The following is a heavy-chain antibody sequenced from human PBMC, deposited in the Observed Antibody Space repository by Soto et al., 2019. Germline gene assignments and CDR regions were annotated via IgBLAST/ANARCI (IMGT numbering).Heavy chain of an antibody. CDR1: GASIGPPDW. CDR2: IYHSGTT. D-gene: IGHD3-10*01. J-gene: IGHJ4*02. V-gene: IGHV4-4*02. Sequence: SSETLSLTCDVSGASIGPPDWLICVRHSPGKWLEWLGEIYHSGTTNFNPSLKSRLTMSVDKSTNQFSLKLTSVTAADTAVYYCDRVGGFGSRKVFFDSWGQGILVTLTS. CDR3: DRVGGFGSRKVFFDS.